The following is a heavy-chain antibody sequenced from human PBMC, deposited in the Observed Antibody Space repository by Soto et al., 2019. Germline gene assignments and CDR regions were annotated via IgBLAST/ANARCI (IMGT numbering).Heavy chain of an antibody. CDR2: ISSSGSTI. D-gene: IGHD3-3*01. J-gene: IGHJ6*03. CDR1: GFTFSDYY. V-gene: IGHV3-11*01. Sequence: GGSLRLSCAASGFTFSDYYMSWIRQAPGKGLEWVSYISSSGSTIYYADSVKGRFTISRDNAKNSLYLQMNSLRAEDTAVYYCARDDFWSGYYMSDYYYYMDVWGKGTTVTVSS. CDR3: ARDDFWSGYYMSDYYYYMDV.